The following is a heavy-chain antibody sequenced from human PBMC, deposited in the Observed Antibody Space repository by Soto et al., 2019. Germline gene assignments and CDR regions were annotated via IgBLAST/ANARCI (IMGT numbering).Heavy chain of an antibody. J-gene: IGHJ4*02. V-gene: IGHV4-34*01. CDR3: ARGETAARPYNN. CDR1: GVSVSGYY. Sequence: SETLSLTCAVYGVSVSGYYWSWISQPPGKGLEWIGEINHSGSTNYNPSLESRVTISVDTSKNQFSLKLSSVTAADTAVYYCARGETAARPYNNWGQGTLVTVSS. D-gene: IGHD6-6*01. CDR2: INHSGST.